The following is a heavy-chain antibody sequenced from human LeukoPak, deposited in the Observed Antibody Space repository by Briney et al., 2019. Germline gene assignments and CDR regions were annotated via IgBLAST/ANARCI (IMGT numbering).Heavy chain of an antibody. D-gene: IGHD2-21*02. V-gene: IGHV4-38-2*02. CDR3: AREHCGGDCYLDY. J-gene: IGHJ4*02. Sequence: SETLSLTCAVSGYSISSGYYWGWIRQPPGKGLEWIGSIYHSGSTYYNPSPKSRVTISVDTSKNQFSLELSSVTAADTAVYYCAREHCGGDCYLDYWGQGTLVTVSS. CDR2: IYHSGST. CDR1: GYSISSGYY.